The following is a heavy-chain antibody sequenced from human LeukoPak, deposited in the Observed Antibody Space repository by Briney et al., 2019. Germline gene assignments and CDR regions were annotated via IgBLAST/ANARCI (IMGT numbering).Heavy chain of an antibody. CDR1: GGSISSGGYY. CDR2: IYYSGST. V-gene: IGHV4-30-2*03. J-gene: IGHJ6*02. D-gene: IGHD4-11*01. Sequence: SQTLSLTCTVSGGSISSGGYYWSWIRQHPGKGLEWIGSIYYSGSTYYNPSLKSRVTISVDTSKNQFSLKLSSVTAADTAVYYCARAIGAKSDYSNYTTLIYYGMDVWGQGTTVTVSS. CDR3: ARAIGAKSDYSNYTTLIYYGMDV.